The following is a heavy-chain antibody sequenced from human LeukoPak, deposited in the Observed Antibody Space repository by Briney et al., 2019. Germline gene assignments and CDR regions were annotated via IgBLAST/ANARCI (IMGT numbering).Heavy chain of an antibody. V-gene: IGHV4-38-2*02. CDR3: ALKIGDTAVFDY. CDR2: IYHSRRT. D-gene: IGHD5-18*01. J-gene: IGHJ4*02. CDR1: GYSTSSGYY. Sequence: SETLSLTCTVSGYSTSSGYYWGWIRQSPGKGLEWIGSIYHSRRTYYTPSLKSRVAMSVDTSKNQFSLKLSSVTAADPAVYFCALKIGDTAVFDYWGQGTLVTVSS.